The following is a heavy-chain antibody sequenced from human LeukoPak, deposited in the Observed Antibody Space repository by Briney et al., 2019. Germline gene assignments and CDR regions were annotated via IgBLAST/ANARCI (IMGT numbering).Heavy chain of an antibody. CDR3: ARGGGSSCYSPSDY. D-gene: IGHD2-15*01. CDR2: ITKSGSTI. Sequence: PGGSLRLSCAASGFSFSSYTMNWVRQAPGKGLEWVSHITKSGSTIYHADSVKGRFTISRDNAKNSLYLQMNSLRDEDTAVYYCARGGGSSCYSPSDYWGQGTLVTVSS. J-gene: IGHJ4*02. V-gene: IGHV3-48*02. CDR1: GFSFSSYT.